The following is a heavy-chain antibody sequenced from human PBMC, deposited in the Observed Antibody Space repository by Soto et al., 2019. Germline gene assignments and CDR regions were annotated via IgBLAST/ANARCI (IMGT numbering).Heavy chain of an antibody. CDR2: FAPEDGET. J-gene: IGHJ3*01. V-gene: IGHV1-24*01. CDR3: ATLGHSSAFDV. CDR1: GSTLTELS. Sequence: QVQLVQSGAEVKKPGASVKVSCKVSGSTLTELSLHWVRQAPGKGLEWMGGFAPEDGETDYAQNFQGRVTMGEDTSTGTFYMELSSLRSDDTAVCYCATLGHSSAFDVWGQGTMVTVSS.